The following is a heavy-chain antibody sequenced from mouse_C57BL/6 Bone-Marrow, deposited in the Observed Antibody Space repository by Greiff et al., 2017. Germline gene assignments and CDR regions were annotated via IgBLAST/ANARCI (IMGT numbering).Heavy chain of an antibody. CDR3: ARERDYYGSSYGYYAMDY. CDR1: GYSITSGYY. V-gene: IGHV3-6*01. Sequence: DVQLQESGPGLVKPSQSLSLTCSVTGYSITSGYYWNWIRQFPGNKLEWMGYISYDGSNNYNPSLKNRISITRDTSKNQFFLKLNSVTTEDTATYYCARERDYYGSSYGYYAMDYWGQGTSVTVSS. CDR2: ISYDGSN. D-gene: IGHD1-1*01. J-gene: IGHJ4*01.